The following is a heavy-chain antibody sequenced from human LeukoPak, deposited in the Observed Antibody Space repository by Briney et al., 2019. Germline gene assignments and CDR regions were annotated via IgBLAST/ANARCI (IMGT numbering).Heavy chain of an antibody. CDR1: GGTFSSYA. Sequence: SVTVSCKASGGTFSSYAISWVRLAPGQGLEWMGGIIPIFGTANYAQKFQGRVTITADESTSTAYMELSSLRSEDTAVYYCARVVDNCSGGSCYSALFDYWGQGTLVTVSS. J-gene: IGHJ4*02. V-gene: IGHV1-69*13. CDR3: ARVVDNCSGGSCYSALFDY. CDR2: IIPIFGTA. D-gene: IGHD2-15*01.